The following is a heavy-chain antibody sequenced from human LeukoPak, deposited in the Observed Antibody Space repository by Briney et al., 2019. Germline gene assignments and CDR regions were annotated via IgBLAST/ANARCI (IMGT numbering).Heavy chain of an antibody. V-gene: IGHV4-34*01. CDR2: INHSGST. CDR1: GGSFSGYY. Sequence: SETLSLTCAVYGGSFSGYYWSWIRQPPGKGLEWIGEINHSGSTNYNPSLKSRVTISVDTSKNQFSLKLSSVTAADTAVYYCARDRGIMDLGPIYYYYGMDVWGQGTTVTVSS. CDR3: ARDRGIMDLGPIYYYYGMDV. D-gene: IGHD3-16*01. J-gene: IGHJ6*02.